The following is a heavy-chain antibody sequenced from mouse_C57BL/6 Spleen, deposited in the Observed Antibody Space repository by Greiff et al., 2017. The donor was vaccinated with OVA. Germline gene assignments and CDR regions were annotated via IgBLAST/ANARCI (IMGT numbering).Heavy chain of an antibody. J-gene: IGHJ1*03. D-gene: IGHD6-1*01. CDR3: ASLWGGGYFDV. Sequence: QVQLQQPGAELVMPGASVKLSCKASGYTFTSYWMHWVKQRPGQGLEWIGEIDPSDSYTNYNQKFKGKSTLTVDKSSSTAYMQLSSLTSEDSAVYYCASLWGGGYFDVWGTGTTVTVSS. CDR1: GYTFTSYW. CDR2: IDPSDSYT. V-gene: IGHV1-69*01.